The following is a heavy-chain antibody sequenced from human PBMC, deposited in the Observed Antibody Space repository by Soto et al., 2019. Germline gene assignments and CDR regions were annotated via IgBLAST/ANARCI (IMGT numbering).Heavy chain of an antibody. CDR3: ATLPPRIVVVRSEIPA. J-gene: IGHJ5*02. Sequence: QVPLRESGPGMVRPSGTLSLTCAVSGTSISSTFWWTWVRQSPGKGLEWIGEIYHSGSTKYNPSLKSRVTISVDKSNNQFSLELRAVTAADTAVYYCATLPPRIVVVRSEIPAWGQGTLVIVSA. D-gene: IGHD2-15*01. CDR1: GTSISSTFW. V-gene: IGHV4-4*02. CDR2: IYHSGST.